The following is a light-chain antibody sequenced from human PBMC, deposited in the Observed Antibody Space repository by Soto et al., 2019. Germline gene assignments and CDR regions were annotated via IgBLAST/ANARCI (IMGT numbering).Light chain of an antibody. Sequence: DIVMTQSPDSLAVSLGDRATINCKSSQTLLYSSNNKNYLAWYQQKPGQAPRLLVYDVSNRATGTPARFSGGGSGTDFTLTISNLEPEDFAVYYCQQRSDWPWTFGQGTKVDIK. J-gene: IGKJ1*01. CDR1: QTLLYSSNNKNY. CDR3: QQRSDWPWT. V-gene: IGKV4-1*01. CDR2: DVS.